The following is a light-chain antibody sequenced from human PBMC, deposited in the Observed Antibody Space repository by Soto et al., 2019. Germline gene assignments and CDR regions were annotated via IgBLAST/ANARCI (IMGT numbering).Light chain of an antibody. CDR2: EVS. J-gene: IGLJ2*01. V-gene: IGLV2-14*01. CDR3: SSYTTNKTLL. Sequence: QSALTQPASVSVSPGQSITISCTGTSSDVGGYNYVSWYQQHPGKAPKLIFYEVSNRPPGLSDRFSGSKSGTTASLTISGLQAEDEADYFCSSYTTNKTLLFGGGTK. CDR1: SSDVGGYNY.